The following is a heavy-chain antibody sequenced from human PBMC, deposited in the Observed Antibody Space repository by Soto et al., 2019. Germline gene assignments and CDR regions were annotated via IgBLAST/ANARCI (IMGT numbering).Heavy chain of an antibody. CDR2: ISGSGGST. V-gene: IGHV3-23*01. CDR3: AKEADISGYYPDY. CDR1: GFTFSSYA. Sequence: HPGGSLRLSCAASGFTFSSYAMSWVRQAPGKGLEWVSVISGSGGSTHYADSVKGWSTISRDNSKNTLHLQVNSLRGEDTAVYYCAKEADISGYYPDYWGQGTQVTVSS. D-gene: IGHD3-22*01. J-gene: IGHJ4*02.